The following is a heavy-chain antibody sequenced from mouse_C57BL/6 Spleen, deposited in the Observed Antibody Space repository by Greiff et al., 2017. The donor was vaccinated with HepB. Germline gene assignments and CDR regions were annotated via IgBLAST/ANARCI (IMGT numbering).Heavy chain of an antibody. V-gene: IGHV1-54*01. J-gene: IGHJ2*01. CDR1: GYAFTNYL. Sequence: QVQLKQSGAELVRPGTSVKVSCKASGYAFTNYLIEWVKQRPGQGLEWIGVINPGSGGTNYNEKFKGKATLTADKSSSTAYMQLSSLTSEDSAVYFCVYGYDAGDYWGQGTTLTVSS. CDR2: INPGSGGT. D-gene: IGHD2-2*01. CDR3: VYGYDAGDY.